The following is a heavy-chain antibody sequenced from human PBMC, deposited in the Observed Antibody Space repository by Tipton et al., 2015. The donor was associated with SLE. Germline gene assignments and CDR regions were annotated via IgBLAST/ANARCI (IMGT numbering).Heavy chain of an antibody. CDR3: ARHGEGTYYYGSGREDAFDI. V-gene: IGHV4-39*07. CDR1: GGSISSSSYY. D-gene: IGHD3-10*01. Sequence: TLSLTCTVSGGSISSSSYYWGWISQPPGKGLEWIGGIYYSGSTYYNPSLKSRVTISVDPSKNQFSLKLSSVTAADTAVDYCARHGEGTYYYGSGREDAFDIWGQGTMVTVSS. J-gene: IGHJ3*02. CDR2: IYYSGST.